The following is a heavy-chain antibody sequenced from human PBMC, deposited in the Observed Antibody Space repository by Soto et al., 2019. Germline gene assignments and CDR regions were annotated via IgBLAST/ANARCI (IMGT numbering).Heavy chain of an antibody. Sequence: PGESLKISCRGSGYSFDGHWITWVRQKPGKGLEWMGRIDPSDSQTYYSPSFRGHVTISVTKSITTVFLQWSSLRASDTAMYYCARQIYDSDTGPNFQYYFDSWGQGTPVTVSS. V-gene: IGHV5-10-1*01. CDR2: IDPSDSQT. CDR1: GYSFDGHW. CDR3: ARQIYDSDTGPNFQYYFDS. D-gene: IGHD3-22*01. J-gene: IGHJ4*02.